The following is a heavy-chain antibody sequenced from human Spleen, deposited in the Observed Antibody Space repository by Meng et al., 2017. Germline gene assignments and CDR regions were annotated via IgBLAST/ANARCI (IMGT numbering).Heavy chain of an antibody. CDR2: IGHSGFT. V-gene: IGHV4-39*01. D-gene: IGHD1/OR15-1a*01. Sequence: QPQLQESGPGLVKTSESLSVTCIVSGDSISSSDSYWAWIRQSPGKGLEWIGSIGHSGFTYYTPSLESRVTVSVDTSRSQFSLELTSVTAADTAVYYCVRSRAWVRTGFDPWGQGTLVTVSS. J-gene: IGHJ5*02. CDR3: VRSRAWVRTGFDP. CDR1: GDSISSSDSY.